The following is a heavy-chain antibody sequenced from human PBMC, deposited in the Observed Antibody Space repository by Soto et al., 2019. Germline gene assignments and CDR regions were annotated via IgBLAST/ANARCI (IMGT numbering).Heavy chain of an antibody. CDR2: IYYTGST. CDR3: ARQIGRGSWSLDH. D-gene: IGHD6-13*01. V-gene: IGHV4-39*01. J-gene: IGHJ4*02. CDR1: GGSISSSDYW. Sequence: QLQLQESGPGLVKPAETLSLTCTVSGGSISSSDYWWGWIRQPPGKGLEWIGSIYYTGSTYYNPSLKSRVMISVDPSKHQFSLRLSSVTAADTAVYSCARQIGRGSWSLDHWGQGTLVTVSS.